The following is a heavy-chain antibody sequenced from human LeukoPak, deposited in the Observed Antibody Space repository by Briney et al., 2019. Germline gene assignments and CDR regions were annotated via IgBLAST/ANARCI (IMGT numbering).Heavy chain of an antibody. CDR1: GYTFTGNY. V-gene: IGHV1-2*02. J-gene: IGHJ4*02. CDR3: ARDRGYYYDSSGYYDY. CDR2: INPNSGGT. Sequence: ASVKVSCKASGYTFTGNYMHWVRQAPGQGLEWMGWINPNSGGTNYAQKFQGRVTMTRDTSISTAYMELSRLRSDDTAVYYCARDRGYYYDSSGYYDYWGQGTLVTVSS. D-gene: IGHD3-22*01.